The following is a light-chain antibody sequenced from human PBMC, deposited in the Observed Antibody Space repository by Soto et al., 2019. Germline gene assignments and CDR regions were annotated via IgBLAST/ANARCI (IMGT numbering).Light chain of an antibody. CDR3: QQYNSYSGT. J-gene: IGKJ1*01. V-gene: IGKV1-5*01. CDR2: DAS. CDR1: QSISIW. Sequence: DIQMTQSPSTLSAPVGDRVTITCRASQSISIWLAWYQQKPGQAPKLLIYDASSLESGVPSRFSGSGSGTEFTLTISRLQPDDFAGYYCQQYNSYSGTFGQGTKVDIK.